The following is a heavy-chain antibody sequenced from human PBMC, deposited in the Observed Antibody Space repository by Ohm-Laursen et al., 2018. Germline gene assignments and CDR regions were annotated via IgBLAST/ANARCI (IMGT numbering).Heavy chain of an antibody. Sequence: LRLSCAASGFTFSSYGMHWVRQAPGKGLEWVAVISYDGSNKYYADSVKGRFTISRDNSKNTLYLQMNSLRGEDTAVYYCARDLTGPWGQGTLVTVSS. D-gene: IGHD3-9*01. J-gene: IGHJ5*02. CDR1: GFTFSSYG. CDR3: ARDLTGP. CDR2: ISYDGSNK. V-gene: IGHV3-30*03.